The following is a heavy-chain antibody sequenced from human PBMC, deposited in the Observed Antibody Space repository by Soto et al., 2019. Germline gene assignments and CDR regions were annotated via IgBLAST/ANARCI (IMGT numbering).Heavy chain of an antibody. CDR2: IIPIFGTT. CDR3: ARDPPPMQETGYYAMDV. Sequence: QEQLVQSGAEVKKPGSSVKVSCKASGGTFSSYAIFWVRQAPGQGLEWMGGIIPIFGTTNYAQKFQGRVTITADEFTSTVYMEVSSLRSDDTAVYYCARDPPPMQETGYYAMDVWGQGTTVTVSS. J-gene: IGHJ6*02. V-gene: IGHV1-69*01. CDR1: GGTFSSYA. D-gene: IGHD3-10*01.